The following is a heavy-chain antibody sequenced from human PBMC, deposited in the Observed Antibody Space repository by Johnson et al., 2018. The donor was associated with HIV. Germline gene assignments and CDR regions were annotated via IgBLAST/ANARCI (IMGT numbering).Heavy chain of an antibody. CDR1: GFTFSSYA. CDR2: ISYDGSNK. Sequence: QVQLVESGGGVVQPGRSLRLSCAASGFTFSSYAMHWVRQAPGKGLEWVAVISYDGSNKYYADSVKGRFTISRDNSKNTLYLQMNSLRAEDTAVYYCARRNGGGAFDIWGQGTMVTVSP. V-gene: IGHV3-30-3*01. D-gene: IGHD2-8*01. CDR3: ARRNGGGAFDI. J-gene: IGHJ3*02.